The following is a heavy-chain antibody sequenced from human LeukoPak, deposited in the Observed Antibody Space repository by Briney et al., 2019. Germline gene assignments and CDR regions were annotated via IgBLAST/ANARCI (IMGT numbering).Heavy chain of an antibody. V-gene: IGHV3-66*02. CDR1: GFAVSNNY. CDR2: IYDGGHT. Sequence: GGSLRLSCAASGFAVSNNYMSWVRQAPGKGLEWVAVIYDGGHTDYADSVKGRFTISRDPSKNTLYLQMNSLRPEDTAEYYCARARCDTCGYGSWGQGTLVTVSS. CDR3: ARARCDTCGYGS. J-gene: IGHJ5*02. D-gene: IGHD3-22*01.